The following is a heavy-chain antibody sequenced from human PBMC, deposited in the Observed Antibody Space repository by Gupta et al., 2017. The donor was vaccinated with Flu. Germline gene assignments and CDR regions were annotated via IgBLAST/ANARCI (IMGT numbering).Heavy chain of an antibody. CDR3: ARAGLGFDNKWYFDY. Sequence: EVQLVETGGDLRQPGESLRLSCGASGFTVSGYFMAWVRQAPGKGLEWVSTTHPDGHPDESTYYADFVRGRFTTSRDNVKNTFFLHMNSLTAEDTAVFYCARAGLGFDNKWYFDYWGRGTLVTVSS. J-gene: IGHJ4*02. V-gene: IGHV3-53*02. CDR2: THPDGHPDEST. D-gene: IGHD3-3*01. CDR1: GFTVSGYF.